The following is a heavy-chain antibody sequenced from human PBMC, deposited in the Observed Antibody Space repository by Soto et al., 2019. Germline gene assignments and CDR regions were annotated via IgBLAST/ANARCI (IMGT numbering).Heavy chain of an antibody. J-gene: IGHJ5*02. Sequence: QMQLVQSGPEVKKPGTSVKVSCKASGFTFTSSAVQWVRQARGQRLEWIGWIVVGSGNTNYAQKFQERVTITRDMSTSTAYMELSSLRSEDTAVYYCAAGSTYSYGLLEWFDPWGQGTLVTVSS. CDR3: AAGSTYSYGLLEWFDP. CDR1: GFTFTSSA. CDR2: IVVGSGNT. V-gene: IGHV1-58*01. D-gene: IGHD5-18*01.